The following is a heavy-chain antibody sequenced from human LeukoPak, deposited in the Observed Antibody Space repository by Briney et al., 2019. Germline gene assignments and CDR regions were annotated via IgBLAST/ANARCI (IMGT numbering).Heavy chain of an antibody. D-gene: IGHD1-26*01. Sequence: GGSLRLSCAASGFTFDDYAMHWVRQAPGKGLEWVSGISWNSGSIGYADSVKGRFTISRDNAKNSLYLQMNSLRAEDTALYYCAATPDSGSHDWFDPWGQGTLVTVSS. V-gene: IGHV3-9*01. J-gene: IGHJ5*02. CDR2: ISWNSGSI. CDR1: GFTFDDYA. CDR3: AATPDSGSHDWFDP.